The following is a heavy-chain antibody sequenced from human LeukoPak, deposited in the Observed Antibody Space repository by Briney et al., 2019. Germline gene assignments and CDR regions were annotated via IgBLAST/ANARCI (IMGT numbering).Heavy chain of an antibody. Sequence: PGGSLRLSXAASGFTFGSYAMSWVRQAPGKGLEWLSAISGSGGSTYYADSVKGRFTISRDNSKNTLYLQMNSLRAEDTAVYYCAKTPNYCSGGSCYWNAFDIWGQGTMVTVSS. CDR3: AKTPNYCSGGSCYWNAFDI. D-gene: IGHD2-15*01. J-gene: IGHJ3*02. CDR2: ISGSGGST. V-gene: IGHV3-23*01. CDR1: GFTFGSYA.